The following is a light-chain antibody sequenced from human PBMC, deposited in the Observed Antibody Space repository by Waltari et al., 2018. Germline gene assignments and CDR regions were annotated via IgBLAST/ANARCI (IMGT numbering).Light chain of an antibody. CDR2: KND. J-gene: IGLJ3*02. Sequence: QSVLTQTPSASGTPAQRVTISCSGRISNLGTQYVYWYQQLPGTAPKLLIYKNDQRPSGVPDRFSGSKSGTSASLAISGLRSEDEADYYCATWDDRLSGWLFGGGTKLTAL. CDR1: ISNLGTQY. CDR3: ATWDDRLSGWL. V-gene: IGLV1-47*01.